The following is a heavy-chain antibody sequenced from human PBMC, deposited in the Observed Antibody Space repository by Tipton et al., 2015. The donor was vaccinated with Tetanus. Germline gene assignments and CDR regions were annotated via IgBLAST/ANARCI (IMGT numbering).Heavy chain of an antibody. Sequence: SLRLSCAASGFTSSDYYMSWIRQAPGKGLEWVSYISSSGSTIYYADSVKGRFTISRDNAKNSLYLQMNSLRAEDTAVYYCARDSYSSGWYDYYYGMDVWGQGTTVTVSS. CDR2: ISSSGSTI. D-gene: IGHD6-19*01. J-gene: IGHJ6*02. CDR3: ARDSYSSGWYDYYYGMDV. V-gene: IGHV3-11*01. CDR1: GFTSSDYY.